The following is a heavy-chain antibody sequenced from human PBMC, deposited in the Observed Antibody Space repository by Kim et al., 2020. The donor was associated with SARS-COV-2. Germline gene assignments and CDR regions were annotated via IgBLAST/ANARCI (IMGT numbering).Heavy chain of an antibody. J-gene: IGHJ4*02. Sequence: PKFQGRVTITADESTSTAYMELSSLRSEDTAVYYCARGGEVTTSDDSLDYWGQGTLVTVSS. CDR3: ARGGEVTTSDDSLDY. V-gene: IGHV1-69*01. D-gene: IGHD4-17*01.